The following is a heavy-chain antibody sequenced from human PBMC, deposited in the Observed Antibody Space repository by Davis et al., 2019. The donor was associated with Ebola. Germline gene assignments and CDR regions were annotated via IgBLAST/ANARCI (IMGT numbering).Heavy chain of an antibody. CDR1: GGSFSGYY. CDR2: IYHSESS. D-gene: IGHD6-13*01. J-gene: IGHJ3*02. CDR3: ARESSFIAAAGTGHAFDI. Sequence: SQTLSLTCAVYGGSFSGYYWSWIRQPPGKGLEWIGYIYHSESSNYNPSLKSRVTIPVDTSKNQFSLKLSPVTAADTAVYYCARESSFIAAAGTGHAFDIWGQGTMVTVSS. V-gene: IGHV4-34*01.